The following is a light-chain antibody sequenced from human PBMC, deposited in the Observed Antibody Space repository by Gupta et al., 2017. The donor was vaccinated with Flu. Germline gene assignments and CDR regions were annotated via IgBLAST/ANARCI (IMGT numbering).Light chain of an antibody. CDR1: QSVSSSY. V-gene: IGKV3-20*01. Sequence: EIVLTQSPGTLSLSPGERATLSCRASQSVSSSYLAWYQKKPGHAPRLLIYGASIRVTGIQDRFSGSGDGTDFTLTIIRLETVDFAVYYCQQDFSEPPGLTFNQGTKVEIK. J-gene: IGKJ4*02. CDR2: GAS. CDR3: QQDFSEPPGLT.